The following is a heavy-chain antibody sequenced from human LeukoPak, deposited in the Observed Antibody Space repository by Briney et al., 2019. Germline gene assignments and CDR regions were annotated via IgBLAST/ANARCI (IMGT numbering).Heavy chain of an antibody. CDR2: IYHSGRT. J-gene: IGHJ4*02. D-gene: IGHD6-19*01. Sequence: SETLSLTCGVSGYSISSGYYWGWIRQPPGKGLEWIGSIYHSGRTYYNPSLKSRVTISVDTSKNQFSLKLTSVTAADTAVYYCATEVGQWLVRTWGQGTLVTVSA. V-gene: IGHV4-38-2*01. CDR1: GYSISSGYY. CDR3: ATEVGQWLVRT.